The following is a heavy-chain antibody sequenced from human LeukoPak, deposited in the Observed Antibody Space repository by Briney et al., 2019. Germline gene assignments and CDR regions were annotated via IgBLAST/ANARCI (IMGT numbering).Heavy chain of an antibody. Sequence: AGSLRLSCAASGFTFSSYSMNWVRQAPGKGLEWVSSISSSSSYIYYADSVKGRFTISRDNAKNSLHLQMNSLRAEDTAVYYCMSYAGRSDDYWGQGTLVTVSS. CDR2: ISSSSSYI. D-gene: IGHD3-16*01. CDR1: GFTFSSYS. V-gene: IGHV3-21*01. CDR3: MSYAGRSDDY. J-gene: IGHJ4*02.